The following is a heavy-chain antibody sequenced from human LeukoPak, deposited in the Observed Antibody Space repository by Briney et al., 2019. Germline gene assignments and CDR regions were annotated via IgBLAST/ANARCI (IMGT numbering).Heavy chain of an antibody. CDR1: GFTFSGYG. D-gene: IGHD6-19*01. J-gene: IGHJ4*02. V-gene: IGHV3-33*06. Sequence: GESLKTSCAASGFTFSGYGMHWVRQAPGKGLEWVAVIWYDGSNKYYADSVKGRFTISRDNSKNTLYLQMNSLRAEDTAVYYCAKDSGSSGWEDFDYWGQGTLVTVSS. CDR2: IWYDGSNK. CDR3: AKDSGSSGWEDFDY.